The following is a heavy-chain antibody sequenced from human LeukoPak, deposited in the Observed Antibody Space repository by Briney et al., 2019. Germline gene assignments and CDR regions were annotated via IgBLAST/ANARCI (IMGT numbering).Heavy chain of an antibody. CDR3: ASGLYGGYVDDY. Sequence: SVKVSCKASGGTFSSYAISWVRQAPGQGLEGMGRIIPILGIANYAQKFQGRVTITADKSTSTAYMELSSLRSEDTAVYYCASGLYGGYVDDYWGQGTLVTVSS. CDR1: GGTFSSYA. V-gene: IGHV1-69*04. D-gene: IGHD4-17*01. J-gene: IGHJ4*02. CDR2: IIPILGIA.